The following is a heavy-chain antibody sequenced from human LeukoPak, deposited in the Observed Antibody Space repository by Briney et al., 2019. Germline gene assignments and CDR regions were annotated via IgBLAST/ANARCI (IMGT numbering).Heavy chain of an antibody. J-gene: IGHJ4*02. D-gene: IGHD3-22*01. CDR1: GITFSTYS. CDR3: ARVGYKFDSGGYYFDY. CDR2: ISSGSNYM. Sequence: GGSLRLSCAASGITFSTYSMNWVRQAPGKGLEWVSSISSGSNYMEYADSVKGRFTISRDNAYKSLFLQMNHLTAEDTAVYYCARVGYKFDSGGYYFDYWGQGTLVTVSS. V-gene: IGHV3-21*01.